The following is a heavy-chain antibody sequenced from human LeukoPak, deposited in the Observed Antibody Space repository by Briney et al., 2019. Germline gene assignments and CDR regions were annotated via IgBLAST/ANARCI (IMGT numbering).Heavy chain of an antibody. CDR2: ISYDGSNK. Sequence: GGSLRLSCAASGFIFGSYDMHWVRQAPGKGLEGVAVISYDGSNKYDADSVKGRFTISRDNSKNTLYLQMNSLRAEDTAVYYCARGATLEYWGQGTLVTVSS. D-gene: IGHD5-12*01. V-gene: IGHV3-30-3*01. CDR1: GFIFGSYD. CDR3: ARGATLEY. J-gene: IGHJ4*02.